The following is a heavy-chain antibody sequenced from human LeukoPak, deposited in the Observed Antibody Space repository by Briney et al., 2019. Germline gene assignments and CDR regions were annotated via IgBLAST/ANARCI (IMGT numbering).Heavy chain of an antibody. J-gene: IGHJ4*02. CDR2: IDYSGNTS. Sequence: SETLSLTGTVSGAFISSGGYYWSWVRQHPGKGLEWIGYIDYSGNTSYYNPSLKSRVTISVDTSKNQFSLRLSSATAADTAVYYCARDCSSTTCPKLDYWGQGTLVTVSS. CDR3: ARDCSSTTCPKLDY. V-gene: IGHV4-31*03. CDR1: GAFISSGGYY. D-gene: IGHD2-2*01.